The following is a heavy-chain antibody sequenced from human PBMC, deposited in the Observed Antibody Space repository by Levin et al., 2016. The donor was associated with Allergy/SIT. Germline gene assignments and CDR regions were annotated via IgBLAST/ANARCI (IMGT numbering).Heavy chain of an antibody. Sequence: GESLKISCKGSGYSFTSYWISWVRQMPGKGLEWMGRIDPSDSYTNYSPSFQGHVTISADKSISTAYLQWSSLKASDTAMYYCARSLGTTESRDYWGQGTLVTVSS. D-gene: IGHD1-7*01. CDR1: GYSFTSYW. V-gene: IGHV5-10-1*01. J-gene: IGHJ4*02. CDR2: IDPSDSYT. CDR3: ARSLGTTESRDY.